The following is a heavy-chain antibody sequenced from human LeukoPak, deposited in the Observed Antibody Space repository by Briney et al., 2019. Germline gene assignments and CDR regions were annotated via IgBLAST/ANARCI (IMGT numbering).Heavy chain of an antibody. J-gene: IGHJ4*02. CDR3: AKSGGDYGFDDY. Sequence: GGSLRLSCAASGFTFSSYGMHWVRQAPGKGLEWVAVISYDGSNKYYADSVKGRFTISRDNSKNTLYLQMNSLRAEDTAVYYCAKSGGDYGFDDYWGQGTLVTVSS. CDR1: GFTFSSYG. CDR2: ISYDGSNK. V-gene: IGHV3-30*18. D-gene: IGHD2-21*02.